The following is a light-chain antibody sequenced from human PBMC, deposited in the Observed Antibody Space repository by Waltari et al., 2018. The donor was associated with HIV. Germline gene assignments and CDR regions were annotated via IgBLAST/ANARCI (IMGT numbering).Light chain of an antibody. J-gene: IGLJ3*02. CDR1: SSNIGAGYD. CDR3: QSYDTSLGGSV. V-gene: IGLV1-40*01. Sequence: SVLTPPPPVSGAPGQRVTISCTGSSSNIGAGYDVPWYQQLPGTAPKLFIYANNNRPSGIPDRFSGSKSGTSASLAITGLRAEDEGDYYCQSYDTSLGGSVFGGGTKLTVL. CDR2: ANN.